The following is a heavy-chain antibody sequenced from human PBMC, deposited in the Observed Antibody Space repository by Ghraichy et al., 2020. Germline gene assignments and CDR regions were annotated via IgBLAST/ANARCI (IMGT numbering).Heavy chain of an antibody. CDR2: INHSGST. CDR1: GGSFSGYY. V-gene: IGHV4-34*01. J-gene: IGHJ6*02. CDR3: ARGGDEYSSDYRYYYYYYGMDV. Sequence: SQTLSLTCAVYGGSFSGYYWSWIRQPPGKGLEWIGEINHSGSTNYNPSLKSRVTISVDTSKNQFSLKLSSVTAADTAVYYCARGGDEYSSDYRYYYYYYGMDVWGQGTTVTVSS. D-gene: IGHD6-25*01.